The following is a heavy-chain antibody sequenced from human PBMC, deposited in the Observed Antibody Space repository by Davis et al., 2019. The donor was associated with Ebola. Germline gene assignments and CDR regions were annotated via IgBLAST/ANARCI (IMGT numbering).Heavy chain of an antibody. CDR3: VRDRQRGIPDY. D-gene: IGHD3-10*01. Sequence: MPSETLSLTCAVYGGSFSGYYWSWIRQPPGKGLEWIGEINHSGSTNYNPSLKSRATISVDRSKNQFSLRLSSVTVADTAVYYCVRDRQRGIPDYWGQGTLVTVSS. CDR2: INHSGST. CDR1: GGSFSGYY. V-gene: IGHV4-34*01. J-gene: IGHJ4*02.